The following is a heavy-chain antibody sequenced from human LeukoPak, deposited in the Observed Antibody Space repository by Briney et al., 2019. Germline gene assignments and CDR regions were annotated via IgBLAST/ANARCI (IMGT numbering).Heavy chain of an antibody. CDR3: ARDRGYYDYVWGSSSRAFDI. V-gene: IGHV1-2*02. D-gene: IGHD3-16*01. CDR1: GYTFTGYY. CDR2: INPNSGGT. Sequence: ASVKVSCKASGYTFTGYYMHWVRQAPGQGLEWMGWINPNSGGTNYAQKFQGRVTMTRDTSISTAYMELSRLRSDDTAVYYCARDRGYYDYVWGSSSRAFDIWGQGTMVTVSS. J-gene: IGHJ3*02.